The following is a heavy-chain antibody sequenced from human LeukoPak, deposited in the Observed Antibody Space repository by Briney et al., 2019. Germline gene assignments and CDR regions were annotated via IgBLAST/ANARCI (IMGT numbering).Heavy chain of an antibody. V-gene: IGHV4-59*01. J-gene: IGHJ5*02. Sequence: PSETLSLTCTVSGGSISSYYWSWIRQPPGKGLEWIGYICYSGSTNYNPSLKSRVTISVDTSKNQFSLKLSSVTAADTAVYYCARDIAAAGANWFDPWGQGTLVTVSS. CDR1: GGSISSYY. D-gene: IGHD6-13*01. CDR2: ICYSGST. CDR3: ARDIAAAGANWFDP.